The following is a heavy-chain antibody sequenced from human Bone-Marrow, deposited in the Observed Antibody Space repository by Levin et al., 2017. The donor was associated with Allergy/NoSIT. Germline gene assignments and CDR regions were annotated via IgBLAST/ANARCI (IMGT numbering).Heavy chain of an antibody. D-gene: IGHD6-19*01. Sequence: GESLKISCKASGYTFTGHYMHWVRQAPGQGPEWMGWINPNSGNTHYAQRFQGRVTMTRDTSINTAYLEVSSLRIDDTAIYYCTRVITTVAQGAWLYFQDWGQGTLVNVSS. CDR1: GYTFTGHY. J-gene: IGHJ1*01. CDR3: TRVITTVAQGAWLYFQD. V-gene: IGHV1-2*02. CDR2: INPNSGNT.